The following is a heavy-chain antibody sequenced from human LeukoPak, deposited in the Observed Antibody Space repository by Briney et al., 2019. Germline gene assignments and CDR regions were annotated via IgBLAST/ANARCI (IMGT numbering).Heavy chain of an antibody. D-gene: IGHD3-3*02. V-gene: IGHV4-59*01. CDR3: ARQLANFDY. J-gene: IGHJ4*02. CDR2: IYYSGST. CDR1: GGSISSYF. Sequence: SETLSLTCTVSGGSISSYFWSWIRQPPGKGLEWIGYIYYSGSTNYNPSLKSRVTISVDTSKNQFSLKLSSVTAADTAVYYCARQLANFDYWGQGTLVTVSS.